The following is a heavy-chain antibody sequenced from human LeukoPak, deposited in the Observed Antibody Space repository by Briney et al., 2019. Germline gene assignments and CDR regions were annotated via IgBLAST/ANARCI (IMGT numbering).Heavy chain of an antibody. D-gene: IGHD3-22*01. V-gene: IGHV1-8*01. J-gene: IGHJ6*01. CDR2: MNPSSGNT. Sequence: GASVKVSCKASGYTFTSYDIDWVRQATGQGLEWLGWMNPSSGNTGYAQKFQGRVTMTRVTSISTAYMELSSLRSEDTAVYYCARVAYYYDSAGLYLNYFYGMDVWGQGTTVTVSS. CDR3: ARVAYYYDSAGLYLNYFYGMDV. CDR1: GYTFTSYD.